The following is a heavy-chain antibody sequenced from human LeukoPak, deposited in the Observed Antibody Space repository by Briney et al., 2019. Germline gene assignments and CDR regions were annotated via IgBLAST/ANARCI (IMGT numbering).Heavy chain of an antibody. CDR1: GFNFGDYD. V-gene: IGHV3-49*04. CDR3: TRDYSWFGELYFDY. D-gene: IGHD3-10*01. Sequence: GGSLRLSCTASGFNFGDYDMSWVRQAPGKGLGWVGFIRSKAYGGTTEYAASVKGRFTILRDDSKSIAYLQMNSLKTEDTAVYYCTRDYSWFGELYFDYWGQGTLVTVSS. CDR2: IRSKAYGGTT. J-gene: IGHJ4*02.